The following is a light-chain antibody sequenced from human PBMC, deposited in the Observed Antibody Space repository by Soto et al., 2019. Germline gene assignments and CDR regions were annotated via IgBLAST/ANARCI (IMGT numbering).Light chain of an antibody. CDR3: QQYAQWPRT. J-gene: IGKJ1*01. Sequence: DIQMTQSPSSVSASVGDRVTITCRASQDISSWLAWYQQKPGKAPNLLIYAASTRATGIPARFSGSGSGTEFTLIISSLQSEDFAVYYCQQYAQWPRTFGQGTKVEIK. CDR2: AAS. V-gene: IGKV1-12*01. CDR1: QDISSW.